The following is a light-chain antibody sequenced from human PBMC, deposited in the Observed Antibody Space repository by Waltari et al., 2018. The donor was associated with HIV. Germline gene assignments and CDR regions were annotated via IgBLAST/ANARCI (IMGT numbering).Light chain of an antibody. CDR3: CSYADTDAGANMFI. CDR2: DVI. Sequence: QSALTQPHSVYGSPGPSVTLTGTGTNNDIGTYYYVSWYQQYTDTAPKLIIYDVINRPSGIPTRFSASKCGNTASLTISGLQIEDEATYYCCSYADTDAGANMFIFGGGTTLTVL. J-gene: IGLJ2*01. V-gene: IGLV2-11*01. CDR1: NNDIGTYYY.